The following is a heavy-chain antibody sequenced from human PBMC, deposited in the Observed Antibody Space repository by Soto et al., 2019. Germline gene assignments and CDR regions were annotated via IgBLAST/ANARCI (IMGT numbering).Heavy chain of an antibody. V-gene: IGHV3-74*01. D-gene: IGHD2-2*01. Sequence: GGSLRLSCAASGFTFSDYWMDWVRQAPGKGLVWVSDINTDGGSTRYADSVKGRFTISRDNARNTLYLQMNSLRAEDTGVYYCARDGPSNKVELDSWGQGTLVTVSS. CDR1: GFTFSDYW. CDR3: ARDGPSNKVELDS. J-gene: IGHJ4*02. CDR2: INTDGGST.